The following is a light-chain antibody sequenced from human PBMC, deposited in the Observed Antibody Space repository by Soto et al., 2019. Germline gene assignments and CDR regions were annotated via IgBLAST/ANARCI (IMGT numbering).Light chain of an antibody. CDR2: GAS. V-gene: IGKV3-15*01. J-gene: IGKJ5*01. CDR3: QQYKNWPPIT. CDR1: QSVSRN. Sequence: EIVMTQSPATLSVSPGERATLSCRASQSVSRNLAWYQQHPGQAPRLLIYGASTRATGIPARFSGSGSGTEFTLTISSLQSEDFAVYYCQQYKNWPPITFGQGTDWRL.